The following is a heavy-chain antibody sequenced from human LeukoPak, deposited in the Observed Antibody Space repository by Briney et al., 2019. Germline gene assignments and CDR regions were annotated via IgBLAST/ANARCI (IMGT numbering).Heavy chain of an antibody. V-gene: IGHV3-74*01. CDR3: ARGMRGPDY. Sequence: GGSLRLSCASSGFTFSNYWMHWVRQAPGKGLVWISRINNDGTGTNYADSVKGRFTISRDSAKNTLFLQMNSLRVEDTAMYYCARGMRGPDYWGQGTLVTVSS. CDR2: INNDGTGT. J-gene: IGHJ4*02. CDR1: GFTFSNYW. D-gene: IGHD3-3*02.